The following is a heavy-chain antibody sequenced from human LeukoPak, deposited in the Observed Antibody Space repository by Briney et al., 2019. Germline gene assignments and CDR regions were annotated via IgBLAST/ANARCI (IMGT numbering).Heavy chain of an antibody. V-gene: IGHV3-23*01. CDR1: GFTFSSYA. J-gene: IGHJ4*02. Sequence: GGSLRLSCAASGFTFSSYAMSWVRQAPGKGREWVSAISGSGGSTYYADSVKGRSTISRDSSKKTLYLQMNSLRAEDTAVYYCAKGNWISTLLPYYFDYWGQGTLVTVSS. CDR2: ISGSGGST. D-gene: IGHD1-1*01. CDR3: AKGNWISTLLPYYFDY.